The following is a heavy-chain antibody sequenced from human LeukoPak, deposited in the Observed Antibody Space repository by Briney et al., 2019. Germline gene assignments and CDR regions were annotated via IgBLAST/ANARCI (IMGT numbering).Heavy chain of an antibody. CDR1: GGSISSYY. V-gene: IGHV4-4*07. Sequence: SETLSLTCTVSGGSISSYYWSWIRQPAGKGLEWIGRIYTSGSTNYNPSLKSRVTMSVDTSKNQFSLKLSSVTAADTAVYYCARGQLWRPYYYYGMDVWGQGTTVSVSS. CDR2: IYTSGST. J-gene: IGHJ6*02. D-gene: IGHD5-18*01. CDR3: ARGQLWRPYYYYGMDV.